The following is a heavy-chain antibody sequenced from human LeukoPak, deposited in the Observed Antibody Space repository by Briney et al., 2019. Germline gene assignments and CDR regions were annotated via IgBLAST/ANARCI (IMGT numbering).Heavy chain of an antibody. CDR2: IGDSDIMT. J-gene: IGHJ4*02. CDR1: GFTFSINA. V-gene: IGHV3-23*01. Sequence: PGGSLRLSCAASGFTFSINAMSWVSQAPGKGLEWVSTIGDSDIMTHYADSVKGRFTISRDNSKNTLYLQMNSLRVEDTAVYYCAKLIKLSGSSHVDYWGQGTLVTVSS. CDR3: AKLIKLSGSSHVDY. D-gene: IGHD1-26*01.